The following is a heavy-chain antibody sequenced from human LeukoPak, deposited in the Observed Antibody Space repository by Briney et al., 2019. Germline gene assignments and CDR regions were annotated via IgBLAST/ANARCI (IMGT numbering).Heavy chain of an antibody. CDR3: ARWFYYGSGRRQFDY. J-gene: IGHJ4*02. Sequence: SETLSLTCTVSGGSISSGDYYWNWIRQPPGKGLEWIGYIYYSGSTSYNPSLKSRVTISMDTSKNQFSLKLSSVTAADTAVYYCARWFYYGSGRRQFDYWGQGTLVTVSS. V-gene: IGHV4-30-4*01. CDR2: IYYSGST. CDR1: GGSISSGDYY. D-gene: IGHD3-10*01.